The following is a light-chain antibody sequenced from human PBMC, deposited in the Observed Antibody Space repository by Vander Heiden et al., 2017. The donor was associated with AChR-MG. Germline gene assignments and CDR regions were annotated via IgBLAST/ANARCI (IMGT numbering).Light chain of an antibody. J-gene: IGLJ3*02. CDR1: TGAVTTGYY. CDR3: LLYYGAAWV. Sequence: TVVTQEPSLTVSPGGTVTLPCAASTGAVTTGYYPNWFQQKPVQAPRALIYSTNNKHSWTPARFSGSLLGGKAALTLSGVQPEDEADYYCLLYYGAAWVFGGGTKLTVL. V-gene: IGLV7-43*01. CDR2: STN.